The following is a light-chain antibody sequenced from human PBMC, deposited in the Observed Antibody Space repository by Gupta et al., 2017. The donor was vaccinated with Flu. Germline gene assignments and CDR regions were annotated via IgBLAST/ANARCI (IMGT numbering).Light chain of an antibody. CDR2: WAS. CDR1: QSILYSSNNKNY. V-gene: IGKV4-1*01. Sequence: VMTQSPDSLAVSLGERATINCKSSQSILYSSNNKNYLAWYQQKPGQPPKLLIYWASTRESGVPDRFSGSGSGTDFTLTISSLQAEDVAVYYCQQYDGTPYSFGQWTKLEIK. J-gene: IGKJ2*03. CDR3: QQYDGTPYS.